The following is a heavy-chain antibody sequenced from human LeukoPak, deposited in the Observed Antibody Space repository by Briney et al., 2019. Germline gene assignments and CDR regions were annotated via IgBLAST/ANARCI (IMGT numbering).Heavy chain of an antibody. CDR2: ISYDGSNK. CDR3: AREWEYCSGGSCCGAFDI. Sequence: GGSLRLSCAASGFTFSSYAMHWVRQAPGKGLEWVAVISYDGSNKYYADSVKGRFTISRDNSKNTLYLQMNSLRAEDTAVYYCAREWEYCSGGSCCGAFDIWGQGTMVTVSS. D-gene: IGHD2-15*01. CDR1: GFTFSSYA. J-gene: IGHJ3*02. V-gene: IGHV3-30-3*01.